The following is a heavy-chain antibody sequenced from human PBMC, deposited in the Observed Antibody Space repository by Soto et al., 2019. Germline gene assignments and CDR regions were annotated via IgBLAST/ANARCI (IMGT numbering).Heavy chain of an antibody. D-gene: IGHD2-21*02. V-gene: IGHV4-59*01. CDR3: ARDLWGYCGTDCYPLDV. CDR1: GSSTSGYN. J-gene: IGHJ6*02. CDR2: MYNTGST. Sequence: SETLSPTWSLSGSSTSGYNVSWSRQPPGKKQELIGYMYNTGSTVYNPSFKSRVTISVDTSKNQFSLKLNSVTAADTAVYYCARDLWGYCGTDCYPLDVWGQGTTVTVSS.